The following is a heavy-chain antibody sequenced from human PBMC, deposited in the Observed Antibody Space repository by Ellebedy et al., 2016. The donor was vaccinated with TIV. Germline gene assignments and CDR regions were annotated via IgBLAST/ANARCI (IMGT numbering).Heavy chain of an antibody. CDR3: TADAGGKFSYASE. J-gene: IGHJ4*02. CDR2: IRARAHGGTS. CDR1: GFTFGDYA. D-gene: IGHD3-16*01. Sequence: GESLKISCQGSGFTFGDYAMTRFRPTPGKGLEWLGFIRARAHGGTSEHAASVKDRFAISRDDSKSIAYLQMSGLKAEDTAVYYCTADAGGKFSYASEWGQGTLVTVSS. V-gene: IGHV3-49*03.